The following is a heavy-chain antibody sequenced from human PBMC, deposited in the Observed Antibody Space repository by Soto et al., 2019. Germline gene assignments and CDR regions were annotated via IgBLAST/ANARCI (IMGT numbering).Heavy chain of an antibody. CDR1: GGMFYSSA. D-gene: IGHD3-10*01. J-gene: IGHJ4*02. Sequence: ASVKVSCKASGGMFYSSAINWVRQAPGQGLEWMGGIVPMNGSPKYAQEFLGRVTISADASATTAYMDLKSLTSDDTAVYYCARDLDPSGSYYTDYWGPGTLVTVSS. V-gene: IGHV1-69*13. CDR2: IVPMNGSP. CDR3: ARDLDPSGSYYTDY.